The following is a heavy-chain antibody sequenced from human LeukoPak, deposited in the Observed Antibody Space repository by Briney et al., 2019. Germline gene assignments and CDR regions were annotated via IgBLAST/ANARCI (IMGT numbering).Heavy chain of an antibody. CDR2: IYYSGST. CDR1: GGSISSYY. CDR3: AGSSSIAARYFDY. Sequence: SETLSLTCTISGGSISSYYWSWIRQPPGKGLEWIGYIYYSGSTNYNPSLKSRVTISVDTSKNQFSLKLSSVTAGDTAVYYCAGSSSIAARYFDYWGQGTLVTVSS. J-gene: IGHJ4*02. D-gene: IGHD6-6*01. V-gene: IGHV4-59*01.